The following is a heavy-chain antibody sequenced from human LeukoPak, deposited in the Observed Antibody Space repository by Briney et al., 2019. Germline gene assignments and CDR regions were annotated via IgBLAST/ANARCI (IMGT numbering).Heavy chain of an antibody. CDR1: GFTFSSYE. V-gene: IGHV3-48*03. D-gene: IGHD3-22*01. Sequence: TGGSLRLSCEASGFTFSSYEMNWVRKAPGKGLEWVSYISSTGSTKYYADSVKGRSTISRDNAKNSLYLQMNSLRAEDTAVYYCAREIYDSSCFDYWGQGTLVTVSS. CDR2: ISSTGSTK. CDR3: AREIYDSSCFDY. J-gene: IGHJ4*02.